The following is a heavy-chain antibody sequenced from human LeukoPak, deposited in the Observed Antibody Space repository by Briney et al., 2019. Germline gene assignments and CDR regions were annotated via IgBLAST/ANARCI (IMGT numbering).Heavy chain of an antibody. CDR3: ARGVVVIASAAEYFQH. J-gene: IGHJ1*01. D-gene: IGHD2-21*01. CDR1: GYTSTGYY. CDR2: INPNSGGT. V-gene: IGHV1-2*02. Sequence: ASVKVSCKASGYTSTGYYMHWVRQAPGQGLEWMGWINPNSGGTNYAQKFQGRVTMTRDTSISTAYMELSRLRSDDTAVYYCARGVVVIASAAEYFQHWGQGTLVTVSS.